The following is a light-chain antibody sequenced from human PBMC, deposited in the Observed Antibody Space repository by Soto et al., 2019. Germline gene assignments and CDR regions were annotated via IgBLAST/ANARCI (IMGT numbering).Light chain of an antibody. J-gene: IGLJ1*01. CDR2: EVR. V-gene: IGLV2-14*01. CDR1: SSDVGNYNY. CDR3: SSYSSTKTRV. Sequence: QSVLTQPASVSGSPGQSITISCTGTSSDVGNYNYVSWYQHHPGKAPKVMIYEVRNRPSGVSNRFSGSRSGNTASLTISGLQAEDEADYYCSSYSSTKTRVFGTGTKVTVL.